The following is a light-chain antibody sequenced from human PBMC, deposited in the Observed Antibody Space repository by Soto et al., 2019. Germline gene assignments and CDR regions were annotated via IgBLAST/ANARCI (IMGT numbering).Light chain of an antibody. CDR2: AAA. Sequence: DITMTQSPSSLSASVGDRVTITCRASQSFNSYLNWYPQKPGKAPTLLIYAAAIWQSGVPSRFSGSGSGTDFTLTSSSLQSEDFAIYYCQQSYRTPHTVGPGATVDIK. V-gene: IGKV1-39*01. J-gene: IGKJ3*01. CDR3: QQSYRTPHT. CDR1: QSFNSY.